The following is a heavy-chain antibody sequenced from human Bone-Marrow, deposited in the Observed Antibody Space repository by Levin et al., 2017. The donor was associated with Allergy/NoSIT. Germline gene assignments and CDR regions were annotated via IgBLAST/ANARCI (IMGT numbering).Heavy chain of an antibody. CDR1: GFTFGDYA. V-gene: IGHV3-49*03. CDR3: TRDVVGGWGSCYFDY. CDR2: IRSKAYGGTT. J-gene: IGHJ4*02. D-gene: IGHD2-15*01. Sequence: GGSLRLSCTASGFTFGDYAMSWFRQAPGKGLEWVGFIRSKAYGGTTEYAASVKGRFTISRDDSKSIAYLQMNSLKTEDTAVYYCTRDVVGGWGSCYFDYWGQGTLVTVSS.